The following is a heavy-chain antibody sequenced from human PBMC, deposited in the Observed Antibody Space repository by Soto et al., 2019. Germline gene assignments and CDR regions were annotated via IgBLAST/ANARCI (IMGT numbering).Heavy chain of an antibody. V-gene: IGHV3-21*01. CDR2: ISSSSSYI. CDR1: GFTFSSYS. D-gene: IGHD3-9*01. CDR3: ARYRGFYDILTGEYDY. Sequence: EVQLVESGGGLVKPGGSLRLSCAASGFTFSSYSMNWVRQAPGKGLEWVSSISSSSSYIYYADSVKGRFTISRDNAKNSLYLQMNSLRAEATAVYYCARYRGFYDILTGEYDYWGQGTLVTVSS. J-gene: IGHJ4*02.